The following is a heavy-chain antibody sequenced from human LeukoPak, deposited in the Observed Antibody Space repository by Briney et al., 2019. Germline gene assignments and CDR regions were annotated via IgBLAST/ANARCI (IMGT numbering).Heavy chain of an antibody. J-gene: IGHJ5*02. CDR2: IYYSGST. Sequence: SETLSLTCTVPSGSISSSSYSWGWIRQPPGKGLEWIGSIYYSGSTYYNPSLKSRVTISVDTSKNQFSLKLSSVTAADTAVYYCARDVGGWFDPWGQGTLVTVSS. V-gene: IGHV4-39*07. CDR1: SGSISSSSYS. CDR3: ARDVGGWFDP.